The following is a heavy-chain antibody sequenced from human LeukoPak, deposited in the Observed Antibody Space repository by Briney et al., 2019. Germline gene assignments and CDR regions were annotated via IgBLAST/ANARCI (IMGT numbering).Heavy chain of an antibody. CDR3: ARLFNAGLGAPLDY. V-gene: IGHV3-30*03. CDR2: ISYDGSNK. CDR1: GFTFSSYG. J-gene: IGHJ4*02. Sequence: HAGGSLRLSCAASGFTFSSYGMHWVRQAPGKGLEWVAVISYDGSNKYYADSVKGRFTISRDNAKNSLYLEMDSLRAEDTALYFCARLFNAGLGAPLDYGGQGTLVSVSS. D-gene: IGHD1-26*01.